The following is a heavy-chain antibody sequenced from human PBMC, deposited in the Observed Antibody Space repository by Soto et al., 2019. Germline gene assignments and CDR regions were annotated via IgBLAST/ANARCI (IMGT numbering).Heavy chain of an antibody. V-gene: IGHV1-3*01. CDR1: GYTFTSYA. CDR2: INAGNGNT. D-gene: IGHD3-16*01. Sequence: GASVKVSCXASGYTFTSYAMHWVRQSPGQRLEWMGWINAGNGNTKYSQKFQGRVTITRDTSASTAYMELSSLRSEDTAVYYCARLSNPWGNSVMDYWGQGTLVTVSS. CDR3: ARLSNPWGNSVMDY. J-gene: IGHJ4*02.